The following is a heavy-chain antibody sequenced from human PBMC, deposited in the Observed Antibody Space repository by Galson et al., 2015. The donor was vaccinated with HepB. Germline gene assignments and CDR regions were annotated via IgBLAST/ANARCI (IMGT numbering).Heavy chain of an antibody. D-gene: IGHD3-3*01. CDR2: IIPMFGTT. Sequence: SVKVSCKASGGTFSSYVITWVRQAPGQGLEWMGGIIPMFGTTDYAQKFQGRVTITADESPSTAYMELSSLRSDDTAVYYCARSLPTDFWSGYYEMKDGYYYYNMGVWGPGTTVTVSS. CDR1: GGTFSSYV. J-gene: IGHJ6*02. V-gene: IGHV1-69*13. CDR3: ARSLPTDFWSGYYEMKDGYYYYNMGV.